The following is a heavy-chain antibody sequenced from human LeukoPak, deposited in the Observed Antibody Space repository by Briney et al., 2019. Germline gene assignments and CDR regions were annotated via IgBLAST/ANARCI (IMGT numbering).Heavy chain of an antibody. J-gene: IGHJ4*02. D-gene: IGHD2/OR15-2a*01. CDR1: GFSVSSTY. CDR2: IYSGGST. CDR3: ARESNYDY. V-gene: IGHV3-66*01. Sequence: WGSLRLSCAVPGFSVSSTYMSWVRQAPGKGLEWVSVIYSGGSTYYADSVKGRFTISGDNSKNTLYLQMNSLRAEDTAVYYCARESNYDYWGQGTLVTVSS.